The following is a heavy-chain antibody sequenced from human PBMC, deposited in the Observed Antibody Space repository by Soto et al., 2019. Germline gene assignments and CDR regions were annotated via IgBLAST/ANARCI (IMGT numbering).Heavy chain of an antibody. Sequence: GGSLRLSCAASGFTFSNAWMSWVRQAPGKGLEWVGRIKSKTDGGTTDYAAPVKGRFTISRDDSKNTLYLQMNSLKTEDTAVYYCIRFLEWFQRPFDYWGQGTLVTVS. CDR3: IRFLEWFQRPFDY. V-gene: IGHV3-15*01. D-gene: IGHD3-3*01. J-gene: IGHJ4*02. CDR1: GFTFSNAW. CDR2: IKSKTDGGTT.